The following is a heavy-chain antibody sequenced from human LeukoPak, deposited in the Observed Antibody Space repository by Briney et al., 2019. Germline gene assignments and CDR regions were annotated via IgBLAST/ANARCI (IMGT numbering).Heavy chain of an antibody. V-gene: IGHV5-51*01. J-gene: IGHJ4*02. CDR1: GYSFTNYW. CDR3: ARQGSYFDY. Sequence: GESLKISCKGSGYSFTNYWIALVRQMPGKGLEWMGIIHPGDSDTRYRPSFQGQVTISADKSISTAYLQWSSLKASDTAMYYCARQGSYFDYWAQGTLVTVSS. CDR2: IHPGDSDT.